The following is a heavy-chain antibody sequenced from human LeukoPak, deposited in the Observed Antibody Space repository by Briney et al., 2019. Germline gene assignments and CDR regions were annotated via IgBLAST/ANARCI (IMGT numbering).Heavy chain of an antibody. CDR2: ISWNSGSI. V-gene: IGHV3-9*01. J-gene: IGHJ5*02. CDR3: AKGSLGPLYNWFDP. Sequence: GRSLRLSCAASGFTFDDYAMHWVRHAPGKGLEWVSGISWNSGSIGYADSVKGRFTISRDNAKNSLYLQMNSLRAEDTALYYCAKGSLGPLYNWFDPWGQGTLVTVSS. D-gene: IGHD3-10*01. CDR1: GFTFDDYA.